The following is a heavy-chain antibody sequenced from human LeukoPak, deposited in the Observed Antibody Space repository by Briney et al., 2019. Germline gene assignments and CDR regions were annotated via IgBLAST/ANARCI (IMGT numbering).Heavy chain of an antibody. Sequence: GASVKVSCKASGYTFTRYAMHWVRQAPGQRLEWMGWINTANGNTKYSQKFQGRVTITRDTSASTAYMELSSLRSEDTAVYYCARGTSTWYEDCWGQGTLVTVSS. CDR2: INTANGNT. CDR3: ARGTSTWYEDC. J-gene: IGHJ4*02. CDR1: GYTFTRYA. V-gene: IGHV1-3*04. D-gene: IGHD6-13*01.